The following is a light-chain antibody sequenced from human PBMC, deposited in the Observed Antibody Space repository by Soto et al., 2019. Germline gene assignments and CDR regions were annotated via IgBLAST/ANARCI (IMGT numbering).Light chain of an antibody. CDR3: QSYDSSLSGWL. V-gene: IGLV1-40*01. CDR1: SSNIGAGYD. CDR2: GNT. J-gene: IGLJ2*01. Sequence: VLTQPPSVSGAPGQRVTISCTGSSSNIGAGYDVHWYQQLPGTAPKLLVHGNTDRPSGVPDRFSGSKSGTSASLAITGLQAEDEADYYCQSYDSSLSGWLFGGGTKLTVL.